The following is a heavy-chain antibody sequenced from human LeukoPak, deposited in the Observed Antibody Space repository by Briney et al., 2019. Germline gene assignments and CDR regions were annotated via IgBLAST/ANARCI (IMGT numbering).Heavy chain of an antibody. J-gene: IGHJ6*03. CDR1: GGSISSGSYY. D-gene: IGHD3-3*01. V-gene: IGHV4-61*02. Sequence: PSQTLSLTCTVSGGSISSGSYYWSWIRQPAGKGLEWIGRTYTSGSTNYNPSLKSRVTISVDTSKNQFSLKLSSVTAADTAVYYCARCLTIFGVVNYYYMDVWGKGTTVTVSS. CDR3: ARCLTIFGVVNYYYMDV. CDR2: TYTSGST.